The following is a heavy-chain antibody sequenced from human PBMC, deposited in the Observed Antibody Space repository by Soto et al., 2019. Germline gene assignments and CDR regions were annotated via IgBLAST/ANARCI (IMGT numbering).Heavy chain of an antibody. CDR3: ARGRSSIL. Sequence: QVQLQESGPGLVRPSGTLSLTCTVSGDSISDYYWNWIRQPPGKGLEWIGYSHYSGSTSYNSSFKSRVTMSVDTSKNQFSLKLSPLTAADTAVYYCARGRSSILWGQGTLVTVSS. J-gene: IGHJ4*02. CDR2: SHYSGST. D-gene: IGHD6-6*01. V-gene: IGHV4-59*01. CDR1: GDSISDYY.